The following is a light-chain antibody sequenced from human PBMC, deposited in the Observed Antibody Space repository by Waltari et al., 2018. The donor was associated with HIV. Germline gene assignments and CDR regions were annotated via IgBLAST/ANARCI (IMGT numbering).Light chain of an antibody. CDR3: HQYDSSLST. CDR2: DAS. Sequence: DIVLTQSPCTLSLSPVERATLSCRARQSVSSNYLAWYQQKPGQAPRLLIYDASTRATGIPDRFSGSGSGTDFTLTISRLEPEDFAVYYCHQYDSSLSTFGQGTKLEIK. V-gene: IGKV3-20*01. J-gene: IGKJ2*01. CDR1: QSVSSNY.